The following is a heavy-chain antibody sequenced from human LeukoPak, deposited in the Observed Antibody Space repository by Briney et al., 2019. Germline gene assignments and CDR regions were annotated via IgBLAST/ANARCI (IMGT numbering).Heavy chain of an antibody. D-gene: IGHD2-2*01. V-gene: IGHV3-30*03. CDR1: GFTFSSYG. J-gene: IGHJ6*02. CDR3: ATRDCSSTSCSGNYYYYYGMDV. Sequence: QSGGSLRLSCAASGFTFSSYGMHWVRQAPGKGLEWVAVISYDGSNKYYADSVKGRFTISRDNSKNTLYLQMNSLRAEDTAVYYCATRDCSSTSCSGNYYYYYGMDVWGQGTTVTVSS. CDR2: ISYDGSNK.